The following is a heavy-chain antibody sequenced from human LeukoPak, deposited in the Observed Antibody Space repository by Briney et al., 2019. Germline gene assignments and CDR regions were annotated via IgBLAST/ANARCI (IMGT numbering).Heavy chain of an antibody. V-gene: IGHV3-43*01. CDR2: ISWDGGST. CDR3: AKSKTAVTTGYLDY. J-gene: IGHJ4*02. CDR1: GFTFDDCT. Sequence: PGGSLRLSCAASGFTFDDCTTHWVRQAPGKGLEWVSLISWDGGSTYYADSVKGRFTISRDNSKNSLYLQMNSLRTEDTALYYCAKSKTAVTTGYLDYWGQGTLVTVSS. D-gene: IGHD4-17*01.